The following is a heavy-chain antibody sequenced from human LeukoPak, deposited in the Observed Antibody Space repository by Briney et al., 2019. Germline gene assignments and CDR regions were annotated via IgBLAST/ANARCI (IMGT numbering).Heavy chain of an antibody. Sequence: GGSLRLSCAASGFSFSDYDMSWIRQAPGRGLEWVPYISSSGSGVYYVDSVKGRFTVSRDNAKNSLYLQMNSLRAEDTAIYYCARERYWGQGTLVTVSS. CDR2: ISSSGSGV. CDR3: ARERY. V-gene: IGHV3-11*01. J-gene: IGHJ4*02. CDR1: GFSFSDYD.